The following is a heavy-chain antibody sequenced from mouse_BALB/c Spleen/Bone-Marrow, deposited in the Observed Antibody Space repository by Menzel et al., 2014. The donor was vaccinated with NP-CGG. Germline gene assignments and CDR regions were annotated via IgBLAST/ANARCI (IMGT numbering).Heavy chain of an antibody. V-gene: IGHV5-12*02. J-gene: IGHJ4*01. CDR2: ISNGGGST. CDR1: GLTFSDYY. CDR3: ARQDYSYYYAMDY. D-gene: IGHD2-13*01. Sequence: EVMLVESGGGLVQPGGSLKLSCATSGLTFSDYYMYWVRQTPEKRLEWVAYISNGGGSTYYPDTVKGRLTISRDNAKNTLYLQMSRLKSEDTAMYYCARQDYSYYYAMDYWGQGTSVTVSS.